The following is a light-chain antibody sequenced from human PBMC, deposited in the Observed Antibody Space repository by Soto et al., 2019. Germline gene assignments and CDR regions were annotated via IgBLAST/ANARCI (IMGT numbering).Light chain of an antibody. CDR2: GAS. V-gene: IGKV3-15*01. Sequence: EIVMTQSPATLSLSAGERATLSCRASQSVSSNLAWYQQKPGQAPRLLSYGASTRATGIPARFSGSGSGTEFTLTISSLKSEDFEVYYCQQRTIWPLTFGGGTKVEIK. CDR1: QSVSSN. CDR3: QQRTIWPLT. J-gene: IGKJ4*01.